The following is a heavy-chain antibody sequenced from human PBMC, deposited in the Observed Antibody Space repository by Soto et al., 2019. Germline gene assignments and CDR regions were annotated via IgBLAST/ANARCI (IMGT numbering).Heavy chain of an antibody. Sequence: QVQLVQSGAEVKKPGSSVKVSCKTSGVSFNNNGIGWVRQAPGHGLEWMGGVSTPSRTSNYARKFQGRISITADASTGTVNMELSSLTSEDTAQYYCARVLYYGSGSYSPYGMDVWGQGTTVTVSS. CDR3: ARVLYYGSGSYSPYGMDV. V-gene: IGHV1-69*01. D-gene: IGHD3-10*01. J-gene: IGHJ6*02. CDR1: GVSFNNNG. CDR2: VSTPSRTS.